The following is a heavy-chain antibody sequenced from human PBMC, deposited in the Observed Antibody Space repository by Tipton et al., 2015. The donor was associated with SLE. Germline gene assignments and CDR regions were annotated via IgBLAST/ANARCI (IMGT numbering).Heavy chain of an antibody. D-gene: IGHD3-3*01. J-gene: IGHJ6*04. CDR2: IYNTGTT. CDR1: GGSISSHY. CDR3: ARTPRGYNVGYYYCMDV. Sequence: TLSLTCTVSGGSISSHYWNWIRQPPGKGLEWIGFIYNTGTTTYNPSLKSRVTISVDASKNQFSLKLRSVTAADTAVYYCARTPRGYNVGYYYCMDVWGEGTTVSVSS. V-gene: IGHV4-59*11.